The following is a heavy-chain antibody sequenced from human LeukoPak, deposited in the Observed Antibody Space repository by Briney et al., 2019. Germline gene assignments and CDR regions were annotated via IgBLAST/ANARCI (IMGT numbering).Heavy chain of an antibody. V-gene: IGHV4-34*01. J-gene: IGHJ5*02. CDR3: ARRWNARLYNWFDP. D-gene: IGHD1-1*01. CDR1: GGSFSGYY. CDR2: INQSGST. Sequence: PSETLSLTCAVYGGSFSGYYWNWLRQSPGKGLEWIGEINQSGSTSYNPSLKSRVTISVDTSKNHFSLKVSSVTAAGTAVYYCARRWNARLYNWFDPWGQGTLVTVSS.